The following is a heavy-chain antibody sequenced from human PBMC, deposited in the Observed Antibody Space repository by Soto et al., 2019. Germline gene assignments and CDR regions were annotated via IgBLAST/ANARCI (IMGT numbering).Heavy chain of an antibody. CDR3: ARAYYDFWSGYYMGYYYYMDV. J-gene: IGHJ6*03. CDR1: GGSFSGYY. Sequence: SETLSLTCAVYGGSFSGYYWSWIRQPPGKGLEWIGEINHSGSTNYNPSLKSRVTISVDTSKNQFSLKLSSVTAADTAVYYCARAYYDFWSGYYMGYYYYMDVWGKGTTVTVSS. CDR2: INHSGST. V-gene: IGHV4-34*01. D-gene: IGHD3-3*01.